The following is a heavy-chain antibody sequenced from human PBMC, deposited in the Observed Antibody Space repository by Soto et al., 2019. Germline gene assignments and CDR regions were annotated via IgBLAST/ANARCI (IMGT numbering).Heavy chain of an antibody. CDR3: ARDADYDSGLNWFDP. J-gene: IGHJ5*02. V-gene: IGHV4-4*07. CDR2: IYTSGST. Sequence: PSETLSLTCTVSGGSISSYYWIWIRQPAGKGLEWIGRIYTSGSTNYNPSLKSRVTMSVDTSKNQFSLKLSSVTAADTAVYYCARDADYDSGLNWFDPWGQGTLVTVSS. D-gene: IGHD3-22*01. CDR1: GGSISSYY.